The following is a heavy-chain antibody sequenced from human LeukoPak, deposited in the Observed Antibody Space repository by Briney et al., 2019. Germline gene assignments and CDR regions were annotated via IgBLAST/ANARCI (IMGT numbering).Heavy chain of an antibody. CDR2: IYYSGST. V-gene: IGHV4-59*01. CDR1: GGSISTFY. J-gene: IGHJ4*02. Sequence: DPSETLSLTCTVSGGSISTFYWNWIRQPPGKGLEWIGYIYYSGSTNYNPSLKSRVSMAVDTSKNQFSLRLSSVAAADTAVYYCARRAGGGNAGYFDYWGQGILVTVSP. CDR3: ARRAGGGNAGYFDY. D-gene: IGHD4-23*01.